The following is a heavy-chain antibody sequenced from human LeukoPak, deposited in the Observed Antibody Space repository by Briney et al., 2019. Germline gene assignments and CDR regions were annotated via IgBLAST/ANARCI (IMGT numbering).Heavy chain of an antibody. V-gene: IGHV4-59*08. D-gene: IGHD3-10*01. CDR1: GGSFSSYF. CDR2: IYHTGTT. Sequence: PSETLSLTCTVSGGSFSSYFWTWVRQPPGKGLEWIGYIYHTGTTKYNPSLKSRVTISVDTSKNQFSLELSSVTAADTAVYYCARLEPYGSGILDYWGQGTLVTVSS. J-gene: IGHJ4*02. CDR3: ARLEPYGSGILDY.